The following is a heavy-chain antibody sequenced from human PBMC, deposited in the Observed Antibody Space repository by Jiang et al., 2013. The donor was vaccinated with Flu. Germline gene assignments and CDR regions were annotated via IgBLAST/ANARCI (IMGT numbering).Heavy chain of an antibody. J-gene: IGHJ4*02. CDR2: K. V-gene: IGHV3-30*01. Sequence: KYYADXVKGRFTISRDNSKNTLYLQMNSLRAEDAAVYYCARVLAVAGTYFDYWGQGTLVTVSS. D-gene: IGHD6-19*01. CDR3: ARVLAVAGTYFDY.